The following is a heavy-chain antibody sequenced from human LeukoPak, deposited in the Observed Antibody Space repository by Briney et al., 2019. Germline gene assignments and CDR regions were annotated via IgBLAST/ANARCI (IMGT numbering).Heavy chain of an antibody. Sequence: ASVKVSCKASGYTFTSYDINWVRQATGQGLEWMGWMNPNSGNTGYAQKFQGRVTMTRNTSISTAYMELSSLRSEDTAVYYCARGRSCGGDCYQYYFDYWDQGTLVTVSS. D-gene: IGHD2-21*02. CDR2: MNPNSGNT. V-gene: IGHV1-8*01. J-gene: IGHJ4*02. CDR1: GYTFTSYD. CDR3: ARGRSCGGDCYQYYFDY.